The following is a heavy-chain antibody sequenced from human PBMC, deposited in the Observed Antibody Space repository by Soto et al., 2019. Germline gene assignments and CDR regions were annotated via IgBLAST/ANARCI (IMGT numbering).Heavy chain of an antibody. V-gene: IGHV4-38-2*02. D-gene: IGHD2-21*02. CDR1: CYSISSGYY. Sequence: SETLSLTCAVSCYSISSGYYWGWIRQPPGKGLEWIGSIYHSGSTYYNPSLKSRVTISVDTSKNQFSLKLSSVTAADTAVYYCAGEAYCGGDCYSKKDAFDIWGQGTMVTVSS. CDR2: IYHSGST. CDR3: AGEAYCGGDCYSKKDAFDI. J-gene: IGHJ3*02.